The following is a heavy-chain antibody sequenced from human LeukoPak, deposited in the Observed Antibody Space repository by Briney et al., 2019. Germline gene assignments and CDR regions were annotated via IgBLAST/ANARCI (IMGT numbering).Heavy chain of an antibody. J-gene: IGHJ4*02. D-gene: IGHD6-13*01. CDR3: ARDAVIAAAGIDY. CDR1: GFIFSDYE. CDR2: ISSSGSTI. V-gene: IGHV3-48*03. Sequence: GGSLRLSCAASGFIFSDYEMNWVRQAPGKGLEWVSYISSSGSTIYYADSVKGRFTISRDNAKNSLYLQMNSLRAEDTAVYYCARDAVIAAAGIDYWGQGTLVTVSS.